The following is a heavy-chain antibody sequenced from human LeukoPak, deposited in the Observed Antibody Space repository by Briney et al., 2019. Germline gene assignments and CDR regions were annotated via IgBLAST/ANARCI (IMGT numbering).Heavy chain of an antibody. CDR1: GFTFSSYA. J-gene: IGHJ4*02. CDR3: AKDTDYGDYAHLGY. CDR2: ISGSGGST. V-gene: IGHV3-23*01. D-gene: IGHD4-17*01. Sequence: GGSLRLSCAASGFTFSSYAMSWVRQAPGKGLEWVSAISGSGGSTYYADSVKGRFTISRDNSKNTLYLQMNGLRAEDTAVYYCAKDTDYGDYAHLGYWGQGTLVTVSS.